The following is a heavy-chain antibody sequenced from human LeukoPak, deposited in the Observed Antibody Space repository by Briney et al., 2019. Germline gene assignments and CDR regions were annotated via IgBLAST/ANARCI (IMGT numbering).Heavy chain of an antibody. CDR3: ARPRLLEWLPDPYYFDN. Sequence: GESLMLSCKGSGYRFTSYWVGWVRQMPGKGLECMGIIYPGDSDTRYSPSFPGQATFSADKSISTAYLQWSSLKASDTAAYYCARPRLLEWLPDPYYFDNWGQGTLVTVSS. CDR1: GYRFTSYW. D-gene: IGHD3-3*01. J-gene: IGHJ4*02. CDR2: IYPGDSDT. V-gene: IGHV5-51*01.